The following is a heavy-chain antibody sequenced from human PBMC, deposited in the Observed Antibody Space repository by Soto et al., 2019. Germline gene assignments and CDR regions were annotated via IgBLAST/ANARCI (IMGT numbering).Heavy chain of an antibody. CDR1: GFSLSTSGVG. CDR3: AHRPDSAGYSSGWYYFDY. Sequence: SGPTLVKPTQTLTLTCTFSGFSLSTSGVGVGWIRQPPGKALEWLALIYWDDDKRYSPSLKSRLTITKDTSKNQVVLTMTNMDPVDTATYYCAHRPDSAGYSSGWYYFDYWGQGTLVTVSS. J-gene: IGHJ4*02. V-gene: IGHV2-5*02. D-gene: IGHD6-19*01. CDR2: IYWDDDK.